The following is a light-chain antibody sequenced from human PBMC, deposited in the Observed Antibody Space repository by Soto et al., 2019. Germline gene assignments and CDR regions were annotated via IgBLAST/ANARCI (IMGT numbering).Light chain of an antibody. CDR2: LDGSGSY. V-gene: IGLV4-60*03. CDR1: SGLSTYI. Sequence: QSVLTQSSSASASLGSSVKLTCTLSSGLSTYIIAWHQQQPGKAPRFLMKLDGSGSYNKGSGVPDRFSGSSSGADRYLTISNLQSEDEADYYCETWDTNGGAFGGGTKLTVL. CDR3: ETWDTNGGA. J-gene: IGLJ2*01.